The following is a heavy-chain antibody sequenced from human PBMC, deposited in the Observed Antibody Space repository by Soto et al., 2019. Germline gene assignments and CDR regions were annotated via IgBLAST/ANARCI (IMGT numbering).Heavy chain of an antibody. D-gene: IGHD2-2*01. CDR1: GGSISSGGYY. J-gene: IGHJ4*02. Sequence: SETLSLTCTVSGGSISSGGYYWSWIRQHPGKGLEWIGYIYYSGSTYYNPSLKSRITINPDTSKNQFSLQLNSVTLEDTAVYYCAGAADLNFDYWGQGILVTVSS. V-gene: IGHV4-31*03. CDR3: AGAADLNFDY. CDR2: IYYSGST.